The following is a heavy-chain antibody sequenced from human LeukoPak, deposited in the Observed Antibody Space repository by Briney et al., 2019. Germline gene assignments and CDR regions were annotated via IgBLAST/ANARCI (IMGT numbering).Heavy chain of an antibody. J-gene: IGHJ5*02. CDR1: GFTFSSYW. CDR3: ARDRYCSSTSCSPNWFDP. CDR2: INSDGSRT. V-gene: IGHV3-74*01. Sequence: GGSLRLSCAASGFTFSSYWMHWVRQAPGKGLVWVSRINSDGSRTSYADSVKGRFTISRDNAENTLSLQMNSLRAEDTAVYYCARDRYCSSTSCSPNWFDPWGQGTLVTVSS. D-gene: IGHD2-2*01.